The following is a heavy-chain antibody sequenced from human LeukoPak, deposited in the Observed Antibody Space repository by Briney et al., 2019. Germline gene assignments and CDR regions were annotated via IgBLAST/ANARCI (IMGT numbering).Heavy chain of an antibody. D-gene: IGHD3-16*02. CDR3: ASAPQIYRYLGY. CDR2: IYSDNT. J-gene: IGHJ4*02. CDR1: GFTVSSNS. V-gene: IGHV3-53*01. Sequence: GGSLRLSCTVSGFTVSSNSMSWVRQAPGKGLEWVSFIYSDNTHYSDSVKGRFTISRDNSKNTLYLQMNSLRAEDTAVYYCASAPQIYRYLGYWGQGTLVTVSS.